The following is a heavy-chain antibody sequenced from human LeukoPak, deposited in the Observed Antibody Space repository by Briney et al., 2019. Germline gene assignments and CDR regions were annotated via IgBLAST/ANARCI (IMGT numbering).Heavy chain of an antibody. V-gene: IGHV1-69*05. CDR2: IIPIFGTA. D-gene: IGHD3-16*02. J-gene: IGHJ3*02. CDR3: ASGGIVDAFDI. CDR1: GYTFTAYY. Sequence: ASVKVSCKASGYTFTAYYMHWVRQAPGQGLEWMGGIIPIFGTANYAQKFQGRVTITTGESTSTAYMELSSLRSEDTAVYYCASGGIVDAFDIWGQGTMVTVSS.